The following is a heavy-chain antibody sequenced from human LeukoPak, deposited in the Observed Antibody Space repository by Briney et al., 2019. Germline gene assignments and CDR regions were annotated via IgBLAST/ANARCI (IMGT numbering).Heavy chain of an antibody. CDR2: IKSKTDGGTT. CDR3: ARRPGIAAPFDY. Sequence: PGGSLRLSCAASGFTFSNAWMSWVRQAPGKGLEWVGRIKSKTDGGTTDYAAPVKGRFTISRDDSKNTLYLQMNSLRAEDTAVYYCARRPGIAAPFDYWGQGTLVTVSS. V-gene: IGHV3-15*01. CDR1: GFTFSNAW. J-gene: IGHJ4*02. D-gene: IGHD6-13*01.